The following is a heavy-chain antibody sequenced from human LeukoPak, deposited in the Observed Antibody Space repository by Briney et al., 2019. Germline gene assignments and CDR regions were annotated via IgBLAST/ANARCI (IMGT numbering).Heavy chain of an antibody. D-gene: IGHD3-10*01. CDR3: ARDGHLGSKYYFDS. CDR1: GGSISSYY. Sequence: SETLSLTCTVSGGSISSYYWSWIRQPPGKGLEWIGYIYYSGSTNYNPSLKSRVTISVDTSKNQFSLKLSSVTAADTAVYYCARDGHLGSKYYFDSWGQGTLVTVSS. J-gene: IGHJ4*02. V-gene: IGHV4-59*01. CDR2: IYYSGST.